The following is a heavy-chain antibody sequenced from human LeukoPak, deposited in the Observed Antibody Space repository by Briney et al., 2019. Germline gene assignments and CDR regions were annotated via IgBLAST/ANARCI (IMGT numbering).Heavy chain of an antibody. V-gene: IGHV3-23*01. CDR2: ISGSGGST. CDR3: AKASNIAARGYYYGMDV. Sequence: GGSLRLSCAASGFTFSSYAMSWVRQAPGKGLEWVSGISGSGGSTYYADSVKGRFTISSDNSKNTLYLQMNSLRAEDTALYYCAKASNIAARGYYYGMDVWGQGTTVTVSS. D-gene: IGHD6-6*01. CDR1: GFTFSSYA. J-gene: IGHJ6*02.